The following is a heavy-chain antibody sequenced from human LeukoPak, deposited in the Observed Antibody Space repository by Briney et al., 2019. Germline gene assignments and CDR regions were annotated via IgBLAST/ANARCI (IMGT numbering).Heavy chain of an antibody. J-gene: IGHJ4*02. Sequence: PGGSLRLSCAASGFIVRDKYMGWVRQAPGKGLEWVSVIYSGGSTYYADSVKGRFTISRDDSKNTLYLQMNNLRAEDTAVYYCARERNLEIAVAGTIFDYWGPGTLVTVSS. V-gene: IGHV3-66*01. CDR2: IYSGGST. CDR1: GFIVRDKY. CDR3: ARERNLEIAVAGTIFDY. D-gene: IGHD6-19*01.